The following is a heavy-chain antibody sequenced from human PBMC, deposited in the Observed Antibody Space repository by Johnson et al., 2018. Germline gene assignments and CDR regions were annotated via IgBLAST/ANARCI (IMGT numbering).Heavy chain of an antibody. D-gene: IGHD2-21*02. CDR2: IWYYGSIK. J-gene: IGHJ4*02. CDR3: ARDVQYGCGGDCPFDS. Sequence: QVQPVESGGGVVQPGRSXKLSCAASGFTLSRYGMHWVRQGPGKGLEWLAVIWYYGSIKKYGDSVKGRFTISRDTSTNLLYLKMDSLTAEDTALYFCARDVQYGCGGDCPFDSWGQGTLVSVSS. V-gene: IGHV3-33*01. CDR1: GFTLSRYG.